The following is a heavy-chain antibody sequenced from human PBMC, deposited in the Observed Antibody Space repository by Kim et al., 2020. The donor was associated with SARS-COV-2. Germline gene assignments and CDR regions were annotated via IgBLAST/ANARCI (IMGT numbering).Heavy chain of an antibody. CDR3: ARARPYQLHEGDNWFDP. Sequence: ASVKVSCKASGYTFTGYYMHWVRQAPGQGLEWMGWINPNSGGTNYAQKFQGRVTMTRDTSISTAYMELSRLRSDDTAVYYCARARPYQLHEGDNWFDPWGQGTLVTVSS. V-gene: IGHV1-2*02. J-gene: IGHJ5*02. CDR1: GYTFTGYY. D-gene: IGHD2-2*01. CDR2: INPNSGGT.